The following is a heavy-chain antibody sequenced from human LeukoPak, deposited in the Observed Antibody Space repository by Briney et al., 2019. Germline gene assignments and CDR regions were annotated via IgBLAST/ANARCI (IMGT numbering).Heavy chain of an antibody. CDR2: IWFDASHT. V-gene: IGHV3-33*01. CDR1: GFTFSTYG. J-gene: IGHJ4*02. D-gene: IGHD7-27*01. CDR3: ARDLTGDLDY. Sequence: GGSLRLSCAASGFTFSTYGMHWVRQSPGKGLEWVAAIWFDASHTYHADSVKGRFTISRDNSKNTLYLQMSSLRAEDTAVYYCARDLTGDLDYWGQGTLVTVSS.